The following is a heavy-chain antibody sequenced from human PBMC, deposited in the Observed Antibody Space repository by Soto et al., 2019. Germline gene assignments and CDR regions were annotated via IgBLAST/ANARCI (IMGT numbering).Heavy chain of an antibody. V-gene: IGHV4-34*01. CDR3: ARGVYCSSTSCYWGMDV. Sequence: QVQLQQWGAGLLKPSETLSLTCAVYGGSFSGYYWSWIRQPPGKGLEWIGEINHSGSTNYNPSLKSRVTIAVDTSKNQFSLKLSSVTAADTAVYDCARGVYCSSTSCYWGMDVWGQGTTVTVSS. CDR2: INHSGST. D-gene: IGHD2-2*01. CDR1: GGSFSGYY. J-gene: IGHJ6*02.